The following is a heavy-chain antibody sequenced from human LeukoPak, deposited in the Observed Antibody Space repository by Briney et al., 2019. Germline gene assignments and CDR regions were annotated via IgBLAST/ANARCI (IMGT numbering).Heavy chain of an antibody. V-gene: IGHV4-34*01. CDR1: GGSFSGYY. CDR3: ARVFSYYDSSGDYFDY. CDR2: INHSGST. D-gene: IGHD3-22*01. J-gene: IGHJ4*02. Sequence: SETLSLTCAVYGGSFSGYYWSWIRQPPGKGLEWIGEINHSGSTNYNPSLKSRVTISVDTSKNQFSLKLSSVTAADTAVYYCARVFSYYDSSGDYFDYWGQGTLVTVSS.